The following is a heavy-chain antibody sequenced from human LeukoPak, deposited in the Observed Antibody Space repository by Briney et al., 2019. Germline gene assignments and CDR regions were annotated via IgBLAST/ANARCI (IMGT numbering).Heavy chain of an antibody. V-gene: IGHV1-46*01. J-gene: IGHJ4*02. CDR2: INPSDGGT. CDR1: GYTFTRYY. Sequence: GASVKVSCKASGYTFTRYYMHWVRQAPGQGLEWMGVINPSDGGTSYAQKFQGRVTMTRDTSTSTVYMELSGLRSEDTAVHYCASYGSGVQASFDYWGQGTLVTVSS. D-gene: IGHD3-10*01. CDR3: ASYGSGVQASFDY.